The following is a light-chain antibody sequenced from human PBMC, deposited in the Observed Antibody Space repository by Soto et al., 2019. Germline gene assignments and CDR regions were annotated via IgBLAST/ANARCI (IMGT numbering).Light chain of an antibody. V-gene: IGLV2-23*02. CDR2: EVT. J-gene: IGLJ1*01. CDR1: TSDVGI. Sequence: QSDLTQPASVSGSPGQSITISCSGTTSDVGIVSWYQHHPGKASKLMIHEVTKRPSGVSDRFSGSKSGNSASLTISGLQAEDEADYFCCSFGGSGYVFGTGTKSPS. CDR3: CSFGGSGYV.